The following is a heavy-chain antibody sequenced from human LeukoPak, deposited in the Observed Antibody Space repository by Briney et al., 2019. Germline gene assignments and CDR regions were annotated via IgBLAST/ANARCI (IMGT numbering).Heavy chain of an antibody. CDR3: ARGHNGRPRYYYGSGRLNNGKGFDY. D-gene: IGHD3-10*01. J-gene: IGHJ4*02. CDR1: GGSISSSSYY. V-gene: IGHV4-39*07. Sequence: SETLSLTCTVSGGSISSSSYYWGWIRQPPGKGLEWIGSIYYSGSTYYNPSLKSRVTISVDTSKNQFSLKLSSVTAADTAVYYCARGHNGRPRYYYGSGRLNNGKGFDYWGQGTVVTVSS. CDR2: IYYSGST.